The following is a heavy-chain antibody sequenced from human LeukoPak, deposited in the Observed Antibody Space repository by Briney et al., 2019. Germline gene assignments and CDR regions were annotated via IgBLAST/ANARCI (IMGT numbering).Heavy chain of an antibody. CDR3: TRAQTEVGAKYYFDY. V-gene: IGHV3-49*04. Sequence: GRSLRLSCTASAFTFGDYARNWVRQAPGKGLEWLGFVRGKPYGATTEYAASVKGRFTISRDDSKSIAYLQMNSLKTEHTAVYYCTRAQTEVGAKYYFDYWGQGTLVTVSS. J-gene: IGHJ4*02. CDR1: AFTFGDYA. D-gene: IGHD1-26*01. CDR2: VRGKPYGATT.